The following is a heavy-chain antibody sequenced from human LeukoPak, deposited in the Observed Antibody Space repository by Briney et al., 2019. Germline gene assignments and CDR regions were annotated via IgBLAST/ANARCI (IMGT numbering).Heavy chain of an antibody. V-gene: IGHV3-30*02. J-gene: IGHJ3*02. CDR2: IRYDGSDK. CDR3: VKITDLKMVPPAFDI. CDR1: GFTFTNYG. Sequence: GGSLRLSCAASGFTFTNYGMHWVRQAPGKGLEWVAFIRYDGSDKYYADSVKGRFTISRDNSKNTMYLQMNSLRAEDTAVYHCVKITDLKMVPPAFDIWGQGTMVTVSS. D-gene: IGHD5-24*01.